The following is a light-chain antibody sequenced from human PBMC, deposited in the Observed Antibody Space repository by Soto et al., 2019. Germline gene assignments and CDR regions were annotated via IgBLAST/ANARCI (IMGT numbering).Light chain of an antibody. CDR3: QQYNNWPPWT. CDR1: QSVSSN. Sequence: EIVMTQSPATLSVSPGERATLSCRASQSVSSNLAWYQQKPGQAPRLLIYGASTRATSIPARFGGSGSGTEFTLTISSLQSEYFAIYYCQQYNNWPPWTFGQGTKVEIK. J-gene: IGKJ1*01. V-gene: IGKV3-15*01. CDR2: GAS.